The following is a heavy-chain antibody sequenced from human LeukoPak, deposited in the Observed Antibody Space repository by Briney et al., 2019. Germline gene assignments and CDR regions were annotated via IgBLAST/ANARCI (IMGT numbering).Heavy chain of an antibody. D-gene: IGHD3/OR15-3a*01. V-gene: IGHV3-30*02. CDR3: AKDRANAWTSDY. CDR1: GFTFKNYA. CDR2: TTFDEGDR. J-gene: IGHJ4*02. Sequence: GGSLRLSCAASGFTFKNYAMYWVRQAPGKGLEWVAFTTFDEGDRYYADSVRGRFTISRDNSKNTLYLQMNSLGAEDTAVYYCAKDRANAWTSDYWGQGTLVTVSS.